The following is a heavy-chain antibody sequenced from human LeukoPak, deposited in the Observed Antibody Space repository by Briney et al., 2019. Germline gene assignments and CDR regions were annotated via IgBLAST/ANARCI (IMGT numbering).Heavy chain of an antibody. V-gene: IGHV1-8*03. J-gene: IGHJ6*03. Sequence: ASVKVSCKASGYTFTSYDINWVRQDTGQGLEWMGWMNPNSANTGYAQKFQGRVTLTRNTSITTAYMELSSLRSEDTAVYYCARVYNPLVYYMDVWGKGTTVTVSS. CDR3: ARVYNPLVYYMDV. CDR2: MNPNSANT. CDR1: GYTFTSYD. D-gene: IGHD1-1*01.